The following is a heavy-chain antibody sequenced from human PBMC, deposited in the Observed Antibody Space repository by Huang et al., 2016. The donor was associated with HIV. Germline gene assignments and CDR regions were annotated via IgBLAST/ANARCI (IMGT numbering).Heavy chain of an antibody. J-gene: IGHJ6*02. D-gene: IGHD3-3*01. Sequence: QMQLQPRGAGLLKPSETLSLTCGVSGGSFTGNYLTWIRQAPGKGLEWIGEVNDSGATNHNPSLNGRVTIALDKSNRELSLNLRSVTAADTAVYYCARQWTILEWLLGLDVWGQGTTVIVSS. CDR1: GGSFTGNY. CDR2: VNDSGAT. V-gene: IGHV4-34*02. CDR3: ARQWTILEWLLGLDV.